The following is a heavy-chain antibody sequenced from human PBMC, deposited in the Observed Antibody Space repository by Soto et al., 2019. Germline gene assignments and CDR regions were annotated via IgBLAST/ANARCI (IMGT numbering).Heavy chain of an antibody. CDR1: GGSISSYY. D-gene: IGHD3-3*01. CDR3: ARGQGRWDFSYYYYMAV. J-gene: IGHJ6*03. Sequence: SETLSLTCTVSGGSISSYYWSWIRQPSGKGLEWIGYIYYSGSTNYNPSLKSRVTISVDTSKNQFSLKLSSVTAADTAVYYCARGQGRWDFSYYYYMAVWGKGTTVTVSS. CDR2: IYYSGST. V-gene: IGHV4-59*01.